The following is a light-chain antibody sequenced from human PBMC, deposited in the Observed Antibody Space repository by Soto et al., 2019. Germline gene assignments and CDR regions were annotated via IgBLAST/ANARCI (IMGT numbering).Light chain of an antibody. CDR3: HQYDNAPFT. V-gene: IGKV3-20*01. J-gene: IGKJ3*01. CDR1: QSLSSNY. Sequence: EIVLTQSPGNLSLSPGERATLSCRASQSLSSNYLAWYQQRPGQSPRLLVYGASSRATGIPDRFSGSGFGTDFALTISRLEPEDSAVYYCHQYDNAPFTFGPGTRVGIK. CDR2: GAS.